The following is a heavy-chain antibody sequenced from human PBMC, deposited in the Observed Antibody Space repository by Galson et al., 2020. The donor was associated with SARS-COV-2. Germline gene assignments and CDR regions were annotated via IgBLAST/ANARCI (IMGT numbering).Heavy chain of an antibody. V-gene: IGHV3-30*18. CDR1: GFTFSRYG. Sequence: GESLKISCAASGFTFSRYGMHWVRQAPGKGLEWVAVLSSDGTNKYYADSVKGRFTISRDNSKNVLYLQMNNVRPDDTALYSCAKTTVTNGGRLGPWGQGTLVTVSS. J-gene: IGHJ5*02. CDR2: LSSDGTNK. CDR3: AKTTVTNGGRLGP. D-gene: IGHD4-17*01.